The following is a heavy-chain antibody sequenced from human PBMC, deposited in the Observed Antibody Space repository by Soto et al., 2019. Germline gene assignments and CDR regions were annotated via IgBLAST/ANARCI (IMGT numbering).Heavy chain of an antibody. D-gene: IGHD3-9*01. Sequence: XGSLRLSCSASGFTFSSYGFSWVRRAPGKGPDWVSTLSTSGGTYYADSVKGRFTISRDNSKSTLYLQMNSLRSEDTAVYYCARSAGESDILTGYYDAFDIWGQGTMVTVS. CDR2: LSTSGGT. J-gene: IGHJ3*02. CDR1: GFTFSSYG. CDR3: ARSAGESDILTGYYDAFDI. V-gene: IGHV3-23*01.